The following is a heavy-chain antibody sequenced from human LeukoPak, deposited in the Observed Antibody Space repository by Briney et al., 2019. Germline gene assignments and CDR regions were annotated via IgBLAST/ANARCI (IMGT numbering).Heavy chain of an antibody. CDR2: ISYSGTT. CDR1: GGSISSGGYY. J-gene: IGHJ5*02. V-gene: IGHV4-31*03. CDR3: ARGLTLTGYGNWFDA. Sequence: SETLSLTCSVSGGSISSGGYYWSWIRQRPGKGLVWVGYISYSGTTYYNPSLKSRVILSLDTSKSQFSLNLSSVTAADTAVYYCARGLTLTGYGNWFDAWGQGTLVTVSS. D-gene: IGHD3-9*01.